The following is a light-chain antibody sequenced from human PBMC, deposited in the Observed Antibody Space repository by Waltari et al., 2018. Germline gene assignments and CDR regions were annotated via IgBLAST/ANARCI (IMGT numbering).Light chain of an antibody. V-gene: IGLV2-23*01. CDR3: CSYAGSSSPRL. J-gene: IGLJ3*02. CDR1: SSDVGNFNL. Sequence: QSALTQPASVSGSPGQSITISCTGSSSDVGNFNLVSWYQLHPGTAPKILIFEATKRPSGISYHFSGSKSGNTASLTISGLQAEDEADYFCCSYAGSSSPRLFGGGTKLSVL. CDR2: EAT.